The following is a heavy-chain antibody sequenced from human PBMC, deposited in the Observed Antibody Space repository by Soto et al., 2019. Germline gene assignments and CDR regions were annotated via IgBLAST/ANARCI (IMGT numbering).Heavy chain of an antibody. CDR1: GYTFNSYG. Sequence: QVQLVQSGAEVKKPGASVKVSCEASGYTFNSYGITWVRQAPGQGLEWIGWISAYNGKTNYVQNLQGRVTMTTDTSTSTAYMELRSLRFEDTAVYFCARRPRDRAPDFWGQGTLVTVSS. CDR3: ARRPRDRAPDF. J-gene: IGHJ4*02. V-gene: IGHV1-18*01. CDR2: ISAYNGKT. D-gene: IGHD3-22*01.